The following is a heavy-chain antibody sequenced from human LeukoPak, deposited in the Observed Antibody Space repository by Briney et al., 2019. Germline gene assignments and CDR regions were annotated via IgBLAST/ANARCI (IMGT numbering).Heavy chain of an antibody. Sequence: SQTLSLTCTVSGGSISSGGYYWSWIRQHPGKGLGWIGYIYYSGSTYYNPSLKSRVTISVDTSKNQFSLKLSSVTAADTAVYYCARGGDYYGSDSPYYYYMDVWGKGTTVTVSS. CDR1: GGSISSGGYY. D-gene: IGHD3-10*01. CDR3: ARGGDYYGSDSPYYYYMDV. J-gene: IGHJ6*03. CDR2: IYYSGST. V-gene: IGHV4-31*03.